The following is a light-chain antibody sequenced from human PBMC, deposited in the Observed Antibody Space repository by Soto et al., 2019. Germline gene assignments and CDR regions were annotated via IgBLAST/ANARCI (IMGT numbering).Light chain of an antibody. V-gene: IGKV1-5*01. CDR1: QSISSW. CDR3: QQYNSYPFS. Sequence: DIQMTQSPSTLSASVGDRVTITCRASQSISSWLAWYQQKPGKTPKLLIYDASSLESGVPSRFSRSGSGTEFTLTTSHPQPDDFATYYCQQYNSYPFSFGPGTKVDIK. J-gene: IGKJ3*01. CDR2: DAS.